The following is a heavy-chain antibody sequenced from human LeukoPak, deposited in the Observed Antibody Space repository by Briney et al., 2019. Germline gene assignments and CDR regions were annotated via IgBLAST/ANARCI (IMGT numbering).Heavy chain of an antibody. V-gene: IGHV1-46*01. D-gene: IGHD5-18*01. CDR2: INPSGGST. Sequence: AAVKVSCKGSGYTFTSYYMHWVRQAPAQGLEGMGIINPSGGSTSYAQKFQGRVTMTRNTSTSTVYMELSSLRSEDTAVYYFARGLPPTWDTAMVFDYWGQGTLVTVSS. CDR1: GYTFTSYY. CDR3: ARGLPPTWDTAMVFDY. J-gene: IGHJ4*02.